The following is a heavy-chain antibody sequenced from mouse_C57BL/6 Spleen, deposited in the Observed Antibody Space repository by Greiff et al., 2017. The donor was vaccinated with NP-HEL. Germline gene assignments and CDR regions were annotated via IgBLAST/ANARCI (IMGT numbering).Heavy chain of an antibody. Sequence: VQLQQSGAELVKPGASVKMSCKASGYTFTSYWITWVKQRPGQGLEWIGGIYPGSGSTNYIEKFKSKATLTVDTSSSTAYMQLSSLTSEDSAVYYCARGDYYGSDYWGQGTTLTVSS. D-gene: IGHD1-1*01. CDR3: ARGDYYGSDY. V-gene: IGHV1-55*01. CDR1: GYTFTSYW. CDR2: IYPGSGST. J-gene: IGHJ2*01.